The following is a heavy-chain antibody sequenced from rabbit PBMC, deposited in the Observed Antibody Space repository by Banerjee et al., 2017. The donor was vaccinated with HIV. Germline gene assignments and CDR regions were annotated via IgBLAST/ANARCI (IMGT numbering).Heavy chain of an antibody. J-gene: IGHJ4*01. V-gene: IGHV1S40*01. CDR2: IYTGNGNT. CDR3: ARDAGSYAYIDGYFNL. D-gene: IGHD6-1*01. CDR1: GFSFSSSYD. Sequence: QQLVESGGGLVKPGASLTLTYTASGFSFSSSYDMCWVRQAPGKGLEWIGCIYTGNGNTHYASWAKGRFTISKTSSTTVTLQMTSLTAADTATYFCARDAGSYAYIDGYFNLWGPGTLVTVS.